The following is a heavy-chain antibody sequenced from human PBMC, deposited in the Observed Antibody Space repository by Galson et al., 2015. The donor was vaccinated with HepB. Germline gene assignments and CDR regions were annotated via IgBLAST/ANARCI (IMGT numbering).Heavy chain of an antibody. CDR3: ARDLSVSGWNWGALDY. CDR2: INPSGGST. CDR1: GYTFTSYD. J-gene: IGHJ4*02. Sequence: SVKVSCKASGYTFTSYDINWVRQATGQGLEWMGIINPSGGSTSYAQKFQGRVTMTRDTSTSTVYMELSSLRSEDTAVYYCARDLSVSGWNWGALDYWGQGTLVTVSS. D-gene: IGHD6-19*01. V-gene: IGHV1-46*01.